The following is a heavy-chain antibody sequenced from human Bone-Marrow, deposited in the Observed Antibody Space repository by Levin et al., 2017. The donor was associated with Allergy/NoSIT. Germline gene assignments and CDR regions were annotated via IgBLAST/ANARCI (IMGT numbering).Heavy chain of an antibody. Sequence: GGSLRLSCAASGFTFSSYAMHWVRQAPGKGLEWVAVISYDGSNKYYADSVKGRFTISRDNSKNTLYLQMNSLRAEDTAVYYCAGSQENYYYGMDVWGQGTTVTVSS. V-gene: IGHV3-30*04. J-gene: IGHJ6*02. CDR3: AGSQENYYYGMDV. CDR2: ISYDGSNK. CDR1: GFTFSSYA.